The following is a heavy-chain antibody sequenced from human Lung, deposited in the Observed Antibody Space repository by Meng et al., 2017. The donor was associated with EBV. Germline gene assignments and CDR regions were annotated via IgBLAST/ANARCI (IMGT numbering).Heavy chain of an antibody. CDR3: ASESGRGFTPDY. CDR2: LIPLSDAP. V-gene: IGHV1-69*01. J-gene: IGHJ4*02. CDR1: GGTFRSDA. Sequence: QAQVGQSGGEVKKPGSSVKVSCKTSGGTFRSDAISWVRQAPGQGLEWMGGLIPLSDAPHYAQKFQGRVTITADESTSTHYLDLSGLRAEDTAVYYCASESGRGFTPDYWGQGTLVTVSS. D-gene: IGHD3-10*01.